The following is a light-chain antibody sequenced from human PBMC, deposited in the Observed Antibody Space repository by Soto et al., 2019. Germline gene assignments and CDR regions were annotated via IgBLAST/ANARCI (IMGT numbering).Light chain of an antibody. Sequence: AIQLTQSPSSLSVSVGDRVTITCRASQDIRGALAWYQQKPGKAPKLLIYDVSSLESGVPSRFSGSGSGTDFTLTISSLQPEDFATYYCQQFNTYPITFGQGTRLEIK. CDR3: QQFNTYPIT. V-gene: IGKV1-13*02. CDR2: DVS. J-gene: IGKJ5*01. CDR1: QDIRGA.